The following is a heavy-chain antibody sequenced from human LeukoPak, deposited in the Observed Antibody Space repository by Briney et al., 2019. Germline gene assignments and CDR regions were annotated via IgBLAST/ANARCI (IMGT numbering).Heavy chain of an antibody. J-gene: IGHJ4*02. CDR3: TRDFDFSSAI. CDR2: ISPDGSTT. Sequence: GGSLRLSCAASGFTFSSYWMHWVRQAPGKGLVWVSRISPDGSTTGHADSVKGRFTTSRDNAKNTLFLQMSSLRAEDTAVYYCTRDFDFSSAIWGQGTLVTVSS. V-gene: IGHV3-74*01. D-gene: IGHD3-3*01. CDR1: GFTFSSYW.